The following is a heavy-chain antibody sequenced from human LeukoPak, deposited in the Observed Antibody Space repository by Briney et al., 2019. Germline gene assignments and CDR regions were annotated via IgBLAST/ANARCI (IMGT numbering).Heavy chain of an antibody. V-gene: IGHV4-61*02. CDR3: ARHYLQAFSSGWYYFDY. CDR1: GGSISSDSYY. CDR2: IYTSGST. D-gene: IGHD6-19*01. J-gene: IGHJ4*02. Sequence: PSETLSLTCTVSGGSISSDSYYWSWIRQPAGKGLEWIGRIYTSGSTNYNPSLKSRVTISVDTSKNQFSLKLSSVTAADTAVYYCARHYLQAFSSGWYYFDYWGQGTLVTVSS.